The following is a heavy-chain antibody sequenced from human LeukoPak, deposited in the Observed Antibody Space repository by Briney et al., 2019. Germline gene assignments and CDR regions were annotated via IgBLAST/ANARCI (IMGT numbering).Heavy chain of an antibody. D-gene: IGHD3-3*01. CDR2: ISSSGSTI. Sequence: GGSLRLSCAASGFTFSDYYMSWIRQAPGEGLEWVSYISSSGSTIYYADSVKGRFTISRDNAKNSLYLQMNSLRAEDTAVYYCARDRSIFGVVTAYYYYGMDVWGQGTTVTVSS. CDR3: ARDRSIFGVVTAYYYYGMDV. J-gene: IGHJ6*02. CDR1: GFTFSDYY. V-gene: IGHV3-11*01.